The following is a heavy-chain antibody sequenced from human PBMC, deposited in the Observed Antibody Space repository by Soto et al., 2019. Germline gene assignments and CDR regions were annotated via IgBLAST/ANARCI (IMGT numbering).Heavy chain of an antibody. CDR3: TKRATTVPTPANYFDS. V-gene: IGHV3-23*01. D-gene: IGHD1-1*01. CDR1: GFTFSDFS. J-gene: IGHJ4*02. CDR2: LTPRGTS. Sequence: EVHLLESGGGLVQPGGSLRLSCAASGFTFSDFSMSWVRQTPERGLEWVSTLTPRGTSYYADSVQGRFTVSRDNSKNTLSLQMHSLRVEDTALYYCTKRATTVPTPANYFDSWGQGTLVTVSS.